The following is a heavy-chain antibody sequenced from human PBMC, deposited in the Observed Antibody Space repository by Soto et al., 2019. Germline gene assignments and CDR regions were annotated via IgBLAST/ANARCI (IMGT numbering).Heavy chain of an antibody. CDR1: GFTFSSYG. CDR2: ISYDGSNK. V-gene: IGHV3-30*18. J-gene: IGHJ6*03. CDR3: AKNSYGGQRTPYYSYYYMDV. Sequence: QVQLVESGGGVVQPGRSLRLSCAASGFTFSSYGMHWVRQAPGKGLEWVAVISYDGSNKYYEYSVKGRFTISRDNSKNTLYLQMNSLRAEDTAVYYCAKNSYGGQRTPYYSYYYMDVWGKGTTVTVSS. D-gene: IGHD5-18*01.